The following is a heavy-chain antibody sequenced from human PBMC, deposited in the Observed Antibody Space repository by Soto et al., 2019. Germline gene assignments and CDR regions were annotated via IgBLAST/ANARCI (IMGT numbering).Heavy chain of an antibody. CDR1: GGSISSGGYY. D-gene: IGHD4-17*01. J-gene: IGHJ4*02. CDR2: IYYSGST. Sequence: QVQLQESGPGLVKPSQTLSLTCTVSGGSISSGGYYWSWIRQHPGKGLEWIGYIYYSGSTYYNPSLKSRVTISVDTSKNQFSLKLRSVTAADTAVYYCARGPVDYGDPYYFDYWGQGTLVTVSS. V-gene: IGHV4-31*03. CDR3: ARGPVDYGDPYYFDY.